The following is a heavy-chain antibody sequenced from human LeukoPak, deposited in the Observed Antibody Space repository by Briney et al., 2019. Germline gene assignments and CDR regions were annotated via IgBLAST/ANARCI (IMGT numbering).Heavy chain of an antibody. CDR1: GGTFSSYA. CDR2: IIPIFGTA. CDR3: AEQLVGWFDP. V-gene: IGHV1-69*01. J-gene: IGHJ5*02. D-gene: IGHD6-13*01. Sequence: GASVKVSCKASGGTFSSYAISWVRQAPGQGLEWMGGIIPIFGTANYAQKFQGRVTITADESTSTAYMELSSLRSEDTAVYYCAEQLVGWFDPWGQGTLVTVSS.